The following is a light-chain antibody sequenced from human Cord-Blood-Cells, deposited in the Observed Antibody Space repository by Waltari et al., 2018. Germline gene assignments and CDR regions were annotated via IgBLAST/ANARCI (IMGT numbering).Light chain of an antibody. CDR1: SSDVGGYTY. CDR3: SSCTSSSTLVV. Sequence: QSALTQPASVSGSPGKSITISCTGTSSDVGGYTYVSWYQQHPDKAPKLMIYDVSNRPSGVSNRFSGSKSGNTASLTISGLQAEDEADYYCSSCTSSSTLVVFGGGTKLTVL. J-gene: IGLJ2*01. V-gene: IGLV2-14*01. CDR2: DVS.